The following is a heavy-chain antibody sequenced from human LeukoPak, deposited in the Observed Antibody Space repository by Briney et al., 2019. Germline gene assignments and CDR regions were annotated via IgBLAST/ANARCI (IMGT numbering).Heavy chain of an antibody. V-gene: IGHV4-39*07. CDR1: GGSISSSSYY. J-gene: IGHJ4*02. D-gene: IGHD5-12*01. Sequence: SETLSLTCTVSGGSISSSSYYWGWIRQPPGKGLEWIGSIYYSGSTYYNPSLKSRVTISVDTSKNQFSLKLTSVTAADTAVYYCAGAKRGYSGYGDYWGQGTLVTVSS. CDR3: AGAKRGYSGYGDY. CDR2: IYYSGST.